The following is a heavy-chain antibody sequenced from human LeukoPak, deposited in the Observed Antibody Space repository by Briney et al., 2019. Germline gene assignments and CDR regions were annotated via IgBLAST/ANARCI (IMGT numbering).Heavy chain of an antibody. CDR1: GFTLSSYW. V-gene: IGHV3-7*01. CDR2: IKPDGSDK. CDR3: ARTYYDILTGYSLYYYYYMDV. J-gene: IGHJ6*03. Sequence: PGGSLRLSCAASGFTLSSYWMTWVRQSPGKGLEWVALIKPDGSDKYYVDSVKGRFTIPRDNAKNSLYLQMNSLRAEDTAVYYCARTYYDILTGYSLYYYYYMDVWGKGTTVTVSS. D-gene: IGHD3-9*01.